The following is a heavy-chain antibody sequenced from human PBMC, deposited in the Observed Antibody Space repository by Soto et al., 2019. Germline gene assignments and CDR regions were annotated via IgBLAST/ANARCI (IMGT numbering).Heavy chain of an antibody. CDR3: ARAYCTNGVCYYYFDY. CDR2: VYFDGSND. Sequence: GGSLRLSCAASGFTFSTYAMHWVRQAPGKGLEWVAVVYFDGSNDYYADSVKGRFTISRDNSKSTLYLQMDSLRAEDTAVYYCARAYCTNGVCYYYFDYWGQGTLVTVSS. D-gene: IGHD2-8*01. J-gene: IGHJ4*02. CDR1: GFTFSTYA. V-gene: IGHV3-33*01.